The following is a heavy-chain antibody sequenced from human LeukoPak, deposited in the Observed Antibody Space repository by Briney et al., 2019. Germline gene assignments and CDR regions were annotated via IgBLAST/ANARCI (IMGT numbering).Heavy chain of an antibody. CDR2: IKQDGCEK. V-gene: IGHV3-7*01. Sequence: PGGSLRLSCAASGFTFSSYWMSWVRQAPGKGLEWVANIKQDGCEKNYVDSVKGRFTISRDNAKTSLYLQMNSLRVEDTAVYYCAKDPGPTHPFDYWGQGTLVTVSS. CDR3: AKDPGPTHPFDY. J-gene: IGHJ4*02. CDR1: GFTFSSYW.